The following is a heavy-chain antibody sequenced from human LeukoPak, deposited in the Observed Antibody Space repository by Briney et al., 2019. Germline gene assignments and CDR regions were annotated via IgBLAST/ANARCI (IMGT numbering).Heavy chain of an antibody. Sequence: ASVKVSCKVSGYTFTDYYMHWVQQAPGKGLEWMGLVDPEDGETIYAEKFQGRVTITADTSTDTTYMELRSLRSEDTAVYYCATASGYCSSTSCNKNWFDPWGQGTLVTVSS. D-gene: IGHD2-2*02. CDR2: VDPEDGET. V-gene: IGHV1-69-2*01. J-gene: IGHJ5*02. CDR3: ATASGYCSSTSCNKNWFDP. CDR1: GYTFTDYY.